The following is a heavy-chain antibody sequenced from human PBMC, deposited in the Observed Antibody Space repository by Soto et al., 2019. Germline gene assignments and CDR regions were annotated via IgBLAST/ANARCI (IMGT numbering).Heavy chain of an antibody. J-gene: IGHJ4*02. D-gene: IGHD3-16*02. CDR3: ARGRDVEITFGGVIVYYFDY. CDR1: GYSISSGYY. CDR2: IYHSGST. V-gene: IGHV4-38-2*01. Sequence: SDTLSLTCAVSGYSISSGYYWGWIRQPPGKGLEWIGSIYHSGSTYYNPSLKGRVTISVDTSKNQFSLKLSSVTAADTAVYYCARGRDVEITFGGVIVYYFDYWGQGTLVTVSS.